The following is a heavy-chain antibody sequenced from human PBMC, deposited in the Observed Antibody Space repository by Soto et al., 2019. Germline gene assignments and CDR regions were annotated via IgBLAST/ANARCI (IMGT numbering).Heavy chain of an antibody. J-gene: IGHJ4*02. D-gene: IGHD5-18*01. V-gene: IGHV3-7*01. Sequence: PGGSLRLSCAASGFTFSSYWMSWVRQAPGKGLEWVANIKQDGSEKYYVDSVKGRFTISRDNAKNSLYLQMNSLRAEDTAVYYCARVGGYGPPTESLEFDYWGQGTLVTVSS. CDR3: ARVGGYGPPTESLEFDY. CDR1: GFTFSSYW. CDR2: IKQDGSEK.